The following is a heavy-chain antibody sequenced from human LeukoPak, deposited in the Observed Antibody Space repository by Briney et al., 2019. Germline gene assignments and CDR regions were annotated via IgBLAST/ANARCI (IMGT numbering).Heavy chain of an antibody. V-gene: IGHV4-39*07. CDR1: GDSISRSSYF. Sequence: PSETLSLTCTVSGDSISRSSYFWAWLRQPPGKGLEWIGSVYSSGSTYYNPSLRSQITISVDTSKNQFSLKLTSVAAADTAMDYCTRDKEYPGAGFDYWGQGIPVTVSS. CDR3: TRDKEYPGAGFDY. D-gene: IGHD6-19*01. J-gene: IGHJ4*02. CDR2: VYSSGST.